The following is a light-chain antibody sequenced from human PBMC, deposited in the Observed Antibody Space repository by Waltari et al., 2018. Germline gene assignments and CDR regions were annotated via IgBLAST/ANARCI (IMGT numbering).Light chain of an antibody. V-gene: IGKV1-33*01. CDR3: XQYDNLPXXFT. CDR1: QDISNY. J-gene: IGKJ3*01. Sequence: QMTQSPXSLSASVXXRXTITCQASQDISNYLNWYQQKPGKAPKLLIYDASNLETGVPSRFXGSGSGTXXXXTISXLQPEXIATYXCXQYDNLPXXFTFGPGTKVDIK. CDR2: DAS.